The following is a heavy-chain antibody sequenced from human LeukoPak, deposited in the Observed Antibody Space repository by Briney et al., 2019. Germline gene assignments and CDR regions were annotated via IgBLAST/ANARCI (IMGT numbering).Heavy chain of an antibody. CDR2: INHSGST. D-gene: IGHD4-17*01. CDR1: GGSFSGYY. V-gene: IGHV4-34*01. CDR3: ARAPYGDYGGIDY. J-gene: IGHJ4*02. Sequence: PSETLSLTCAVYGGSFSGYYWSWIRQPPGKGLEWIGEINHSGSTNYNPSLKSRVTISVDTSKNQFSLKLSSVTAADTAVYYCARAPYGDYGGIDYWGQGTLVTVSS.